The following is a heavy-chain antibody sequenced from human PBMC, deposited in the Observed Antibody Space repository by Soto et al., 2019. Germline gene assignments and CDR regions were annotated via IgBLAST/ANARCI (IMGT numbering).Heavy chain of an antibody. CDR1: GFTFSSYG. D-gene: IGHD6-13*01. Sequence: HPGGSLRLSCAASGFTFSSYGMHWVRQAPGKGLEWVAVISYDGSNKYYADSVKGRFTISRDNSRNTLFLQMNSLRAEDTAVYFCAKSPSVVLVPSSLGDNNWFAPWGQGTAVTVSS. CDR2: ISYDGSNK. J-gene: IGHJ5*02. CDR3: AKSPSVVLVPSSLGDNNWFAP. V-gene: IGHV3-30*18.